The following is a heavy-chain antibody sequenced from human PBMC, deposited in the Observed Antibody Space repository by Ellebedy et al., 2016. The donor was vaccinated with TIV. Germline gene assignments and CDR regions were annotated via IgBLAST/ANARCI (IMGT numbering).Heavy chain of an antibody. J-gene: IGHJ4*02. CDR2: ISYDGSNK. D-gene: IGHD3-22*01. Sequence: GESLKISCAASGFTFSSYGMHWVRQAPGKGLEWVAVISYDGSNKYYADSVKGRFTISRDNSKNTLYLQMNSLRAEDTAVYYCARGDYYDSSLDYWGQGTLVTVSS. V-gene: IGHV3-30*03. CDR1: GFTFSSYG. CDR3: ARGDYYDSSLDY.